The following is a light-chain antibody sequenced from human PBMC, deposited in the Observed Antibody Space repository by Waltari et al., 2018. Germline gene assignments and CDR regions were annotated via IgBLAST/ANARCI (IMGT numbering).Light chain of an antibody. Sequence: LSKQFRCTLPLSPGVGAPLLCRASHTVETNYFAWYQQKPDQSPKLLTDRTTNMAPGVPDRFSGSGSGTDFSLNIDMLEPGDSSVYFWQQCGGWPMYTFGRGTKLEI. CDR3: QQCGGWPMYT. CDR2: RTT. V-gene: IGKV3-20*01. CDR1: HTVETNY. J-gene: IGKJ2*01.